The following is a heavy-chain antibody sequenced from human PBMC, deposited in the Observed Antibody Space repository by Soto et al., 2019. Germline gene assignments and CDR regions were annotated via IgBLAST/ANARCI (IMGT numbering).Heavy chain of an antibody. J-gene: IGHJ3*02. CDR1: GFTFSSYD. V-gene: IGHV3-13*01. D-gene: IGHD3-10*01. Sequence: EVQLVESGGGLVQPGGSLRLSCAASGFTFSSYDMRWVRQATGKGLEWVSAIGTAGDTYYPGSVKGRFTISRENAKNSLYLQMNSLRAGDTAVYYCARAGSGMDAFDIWGQGTMVTVSS. CDR3: ARAGSGMDAFDI. CDR2: IGTAGDT.